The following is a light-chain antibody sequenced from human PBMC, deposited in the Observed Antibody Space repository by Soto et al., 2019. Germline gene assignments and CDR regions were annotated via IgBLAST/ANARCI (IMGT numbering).Light chain of an antibody. V-gene: IGKV3-11*01. CDR2: EAS. CDR1: QSVSSY. Sequence: EIVLTQSPATLSLSPGERATLSCRASQSVSSYLAWYQQKPGQAPRLLIYEASNRATGIPARFSGSGSATDFTLTISSLEPEDFAVYYCHQRKSWPRTFGQGTKVAIK. CDR3: HQRKSWPRT. J-gene: IGKJ1*01.